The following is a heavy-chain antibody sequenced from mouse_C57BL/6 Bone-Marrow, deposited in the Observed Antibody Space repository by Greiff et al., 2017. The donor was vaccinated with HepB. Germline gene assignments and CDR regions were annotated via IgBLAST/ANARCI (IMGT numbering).Heavy chain of an antibody. J-gene: IGHJ2*01. V-gene: IGHV14-4*01. CDR1: GFNIKDDY. CDR2: IDPENGDT. CDR3: TTRGLGGYYFDY. Sequence: VQLQQSGAELVRPGASVKLSCTASGFNIKDDYMHWVKQRPEQGLEWIGWIDPENGDTEYASKFPGTDTITADTSSNTAYRQLSSLTSEDTAVYYCTTRGLGGYYFDYWGQGTTLTVSS. D-gene: IGHD3-3*01.